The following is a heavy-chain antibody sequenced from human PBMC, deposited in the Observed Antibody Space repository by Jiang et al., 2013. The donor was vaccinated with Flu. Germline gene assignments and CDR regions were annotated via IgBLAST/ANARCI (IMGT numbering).Heavy chain of an antibody. D-gene: IGHD4-17*01. Sequence: EVQLLESGGGLVQPGGSLRLSCAASGFTFSSYAMSWVRQAPGKGLEWVSAISGSGGSTYYADSVKGRFTISRDNSKNTLYLQMNSLRAEDTAVYYCAKDREYGDSYYYYYGMDVWGQGTTVTVSS. CDR3: AKDREYGDSYYYYYGMDV. CDR2: ISGSGGST. CDR1: GFTFSSYA. V-gene: IGHV3-23*01. J-gene: IGHJ6*02.